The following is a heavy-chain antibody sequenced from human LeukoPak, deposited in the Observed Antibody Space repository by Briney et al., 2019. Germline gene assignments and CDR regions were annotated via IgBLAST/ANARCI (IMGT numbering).Heavy chain of an antibody. CDR3: MRMRLASGSHVY. D-gene: IGHD2-21*01. CDR2: VSFDGNAT. V-gene: IGHV3-30*04. J-gene: IGHJ4*02. CDR1: GFTFSNYA. Sequence: PGRSLRLSCAASGFTFSNYAMNWVRQAPGKGLEWVSIVSFDGNATFYADSVKGRFIISRDNSKNTLYLQMSSLTTEDTAVYYCMRMRLASGSHVYWGQGTLVTVYS.